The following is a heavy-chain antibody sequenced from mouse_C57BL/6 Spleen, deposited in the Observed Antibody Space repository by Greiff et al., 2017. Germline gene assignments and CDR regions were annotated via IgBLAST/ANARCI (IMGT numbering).Heavy chain of an antibody. J-gene: IGHJ1*03. Sequence: QVQLQQPVAELVRPGSSVKLSCKASGYTFTSYWMHWVKQRPIQGLEWIGNIDPSDSETHYNQKFKDKATLTVDKSSSTAYMQLSSLTSEDSAVYYSAKADDYGTPSWYFDVWGTGTTVTVSS. V-gene: IGHV1-52*01. D-gene: IGHD1-1*01. CDR2: IDPSDSET. CDR1: GYTFTSYW. CDR3: AKADDYGTPSWYFDV.